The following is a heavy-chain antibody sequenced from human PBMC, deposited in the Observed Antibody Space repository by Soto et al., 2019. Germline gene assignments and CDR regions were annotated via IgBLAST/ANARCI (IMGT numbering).Heavy chain of an antibody. CDR3: PSKNSRSSNAFDL. J-gene: IGHJ3*01. V-gene: IGHV1-8*01. CDR2: MNPNSGNT. Sequence: QVQLVQSGAEVKKPGASVKVSCKASGYTFTSYDINWVRQATGQGLEWMGWMNPNSGNTGYAQKSQGGPTMTRNTSKRTANMELSSLRLEDPAVYYCPSKNSRSSNAFDLWGQGTMVTVSS. CDR1: GYTFTSYD. D-gene: IGHD6-6*01.